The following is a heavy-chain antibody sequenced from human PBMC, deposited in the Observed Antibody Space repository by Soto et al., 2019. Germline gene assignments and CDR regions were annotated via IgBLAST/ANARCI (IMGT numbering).Heavy chain of an antibody. D-gene: IGHD6-19*01. Sequence: QLQLQESGPGLVKPSETLSLTCTVSGGSISSSSYYWGWIRQPPGKGLEWIGSIYYSGSTYYNPSLKSRVTISVDTSQNQFSLKLSSVTAADTAVYYCARLHSGYSSGPFDYWGQGTLVTVSS. J-gene: IGHJ4*02. V-gene: IGHV4-39*01. CDR2: IYYSGST. CDR3: ARLHSGYSSGPFDY. CDR1: GGSISSSSYY.